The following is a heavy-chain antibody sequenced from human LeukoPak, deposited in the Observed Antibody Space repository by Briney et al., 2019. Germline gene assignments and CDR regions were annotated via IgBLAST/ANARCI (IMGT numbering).Heavy chain of an antibody. CDR2: ISYDGSNK. J-gene: IGHJ4*02. Sequence: GRSLRLSCAASGFTFSSYAMLWVRQAPGKGLEWVAVISYDGSNKYYADSVKGRFTISRDNSKNTLYLQMNSLRAEDTAVYYCARDLAPSSGYPKSVFDYWGQGTLVTVSS. CDR3: ARDLAPSSGYPKSVFDY. D-gene: IGHD3-22*01. CDR1: GFTFSSYA. V-gene: IGHV3-30-3*01.